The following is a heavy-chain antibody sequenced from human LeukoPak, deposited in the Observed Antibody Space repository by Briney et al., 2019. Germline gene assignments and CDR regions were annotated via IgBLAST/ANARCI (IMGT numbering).Heavy chain of an antibody. D-gene: IGHD3-9*01. CDR2: ISYDGTNK. J-gene: IGHJ6*03. V-gene: IGHV3-30*04. CDR3: ARMGDILTGLSYYYMDV. CDR1: GFTFSSYA. Sequence: QSGGSLRLSCAASGFTFSSYAMHWVRQAPGKGLEWVAFISYDGTNKYYADSVKGRFTISRDNSKNTLYLQMISLRAEDTALYYCARMGDILTGLSYYYMDVWGRGTTVTVSS.